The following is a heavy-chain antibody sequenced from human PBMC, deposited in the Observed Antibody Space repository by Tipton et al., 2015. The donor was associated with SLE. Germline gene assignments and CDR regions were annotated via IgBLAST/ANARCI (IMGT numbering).Heavy chain of an antibody. V-gene: IGHV4-4*07. D-gene: IGHD2-8*02. CDR3: ARQNVAYCTGGVCTYWYFDL. CDR1: GGSISSYY. CDR2: IYTSGST. J-gene: IGHJ2*01. Sequence: TLSLTCTVSGGSISSYYWSWIRQPAGKGLEWIGRIYTSGSTNYNPSLKSRVTTSVDTSKNQFSLKLSSVTAADTAVYYCARQNVAYCTGGVCTYWYFDLWGRGTLVTVSS.